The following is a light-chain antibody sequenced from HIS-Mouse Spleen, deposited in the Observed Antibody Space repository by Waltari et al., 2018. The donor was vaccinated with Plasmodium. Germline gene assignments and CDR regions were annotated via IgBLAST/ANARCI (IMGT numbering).Light chain of an antibody. J-gene: IGLJ2*01. Sequence: QSALTQPASVSGSPGQSITISCTGTSSDVGGYNYVSWYQQHHGNAPKLMIYDVSNRPSGVSNRLSGSKSGNTASLTISGLQAEDEADYYCSSYTSSSTRVVFGGGTKLTVL. CDR2: DVS. CDR3: SSYTSSSTRVV. V-gene: IGLV2-14*03. CDR1: SSDVGGYNY.